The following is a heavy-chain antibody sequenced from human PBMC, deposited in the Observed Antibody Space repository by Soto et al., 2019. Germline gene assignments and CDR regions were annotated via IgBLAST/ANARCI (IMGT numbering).Heavy chain of an antibody. CDR2: IRSKANSYAT. CDR1: GFTFSGSA. CDR3: IPYGMDV. Sequence: EVQLVESGGGLVQPGGSLKLSCAASGFTFSGSAMHWVRQASGKGLEWVGRIRSKANSYATAYAASVKGRFTISRDDSKNTAYLQMNSLKTEYTAVYYCIPYGMDVWGQGTTVTVSS. J-gene: IGHJ6*02. V-gene: IGHV3-73*01.